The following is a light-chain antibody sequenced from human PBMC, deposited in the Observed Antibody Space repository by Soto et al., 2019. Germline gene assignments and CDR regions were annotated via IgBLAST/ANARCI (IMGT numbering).Light chain of an antibody. CDR1: QSVSMS. CDR3: QQYNKWPPWT. V-gene: IGKV3-15*01. Sequence: EIVLTQSPATLSVSLGERATLSCRASQSVSMSLAWYQQKPGQAPRLLIYGTSTRATGIPARFSGSGSGTEFTLTISSLQSEDFAVYYCQQYNKWPPWTLGHGTKVEIK. J-gene: IGKJ1*01. CDR2: GTS.